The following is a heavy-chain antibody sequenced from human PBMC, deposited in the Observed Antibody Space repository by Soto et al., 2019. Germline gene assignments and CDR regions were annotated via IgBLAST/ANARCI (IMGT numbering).Heavy chain of an antibody. D-gene: IGHD3-9*01. CDR1: GGSISSYY. CDR3: ARASPGYDILTGYYPNWFDP. CDR2: IYYSGST. V-gene: IGHV4-59*01. J-gene: IGHJ5*02. Sequence: QVQLQESGPGLVKPSETLSLTCTVSGGSISSYYWSWIRQPPGKGLEWIGYIYYSGSTNYNPSLKSRVTISVDTSKNQFSLKLRSVTAADTAVYYCARASPGYDILTGYYPNWFDPWGQGTLVTVSS.